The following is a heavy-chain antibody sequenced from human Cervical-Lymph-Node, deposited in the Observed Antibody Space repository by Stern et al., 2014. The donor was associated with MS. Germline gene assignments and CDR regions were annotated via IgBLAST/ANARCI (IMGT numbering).Heavy chain of an antibody. Sequence: VQLVESGGGLVQPGGSLRLSCAASGFTFKNYAMSWVRQAPGKGLEWVSGTSGSGGTTYHADSVKGRFTISRDNSKNTLYLQMNSLRADDTAVYYCARRTEGQYYFDYWAQGTLVTVSS. D-gene: IGHD1-1*01. CDR3: ARRTEGQYYFDY. CDR2: TSGSGGTT. J-gene: IGHJ4*02. V-gene: IGHV3-23*04. CDR1: GFTFKNYA.